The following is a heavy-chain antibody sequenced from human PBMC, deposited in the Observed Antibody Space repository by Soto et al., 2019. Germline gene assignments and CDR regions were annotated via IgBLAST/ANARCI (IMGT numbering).Heavy chain of an antibody. CDR3: ARDRPGIAPAGTGVTGFDT. V-gene: IGHV1-69*01. J-gene: IGHJ5*02. CDR2: IIPIFGTA. D-gene: IGHD6-13*01. CDR1: GGTFSSYA. Sequence: CKASGGTFSSYAISWVRQAPGQGLEWMGGIIPIFGTANYAQKFQGRVTITADESTSTAYMELSSLRSEDTAVYYCARDRPGIAPAGTGVTGFDTWGQGTLVTVSS.